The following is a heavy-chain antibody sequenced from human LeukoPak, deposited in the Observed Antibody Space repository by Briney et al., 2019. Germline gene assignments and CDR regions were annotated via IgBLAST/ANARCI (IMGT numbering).Heavy chain of an antibody. CDR2: IYWDDDK. J-gene: IGHJ4*02. D-gene: IGHD5-24*01. CDR3: AHRRGRERYVEMALFDY. V-gene: IGHV2-5*02. CDR1: GFSLSTSGVG. Sequence: SGPTLVNPTQTLTLTCTFSGFSLSTSGVGVGWIRQPPGKALEWLALIYWDDDKRYSPSLKSRLTITKDTSKNQVVLTMTNMDPVDTATYYCAHRRGRERYVEMALFDYWGQGTLVTVFS.